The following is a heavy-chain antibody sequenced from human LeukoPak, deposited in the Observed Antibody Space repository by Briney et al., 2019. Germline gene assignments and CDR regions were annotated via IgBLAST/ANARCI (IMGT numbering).Heavy chain of an antibody. CDR1: GVSFSGYY. Sequence: SETLSLTCAVYGVSFSGYYWSWIRQPPGKGLEWIGEINHSGSTNYNPSLKSRVIISVDTSKNQFSLKLSSVTAADTAVYYCARGKVAFPFDYWGQGTLVTVSS. J-gene: IGHJ4*02. CDR2: INHSGST. D-gene: IGHD5-12*01. CDR3: ARGKVAFPFDY. V-gene: IGHV4-34*01.